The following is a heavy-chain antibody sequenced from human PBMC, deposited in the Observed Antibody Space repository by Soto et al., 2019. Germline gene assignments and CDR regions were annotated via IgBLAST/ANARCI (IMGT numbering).Heavy chain of an antibody. Sequence: QVHLVQSGAEVKKPAASVKVACKGSGYAFTTYGITWVRQAPGQVLEWMGWISAHNGNTNYAQKLQSRFIVTRDTSTSTAYMELRSMRSDDTAVYYCARGRYGDYWGQGALVTVSS. CDR3: ARGRYGDY. V-gene: IGHV1-18*01. CDR1: GYAFTTYG. J-gene: IGHJ4*02. CDR2: ISAHNGNT. D-gene: IGHD1-1*01.